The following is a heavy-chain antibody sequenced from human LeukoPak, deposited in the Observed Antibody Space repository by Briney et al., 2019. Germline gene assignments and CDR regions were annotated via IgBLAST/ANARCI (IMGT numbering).Heavy chain of an antibody. Sequence: SETLSLTCTVSNVSVSSGRYYWTWIRHLPGKGLEWIGYIYSSGSTYSNPSLRSRVTTSADTSKNQFSLKLSSVTAADTAVYYCARGAENNYFYYMEVWGKGTTVTVSS. CDR2: IYSSGST. J-gene: IGHJ6*03. D-gene: IGHD2/OR15-2a*01. CDR1: NVSVSSGRYY. V-gene: IGHV4-31*03. CDR3: ARGAENNYFYYMEV.